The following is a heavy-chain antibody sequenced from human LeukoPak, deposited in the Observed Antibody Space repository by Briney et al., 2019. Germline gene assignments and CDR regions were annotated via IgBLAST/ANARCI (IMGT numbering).Heavy chain of an antibody. CDR3: AASSSWFYHWFDP. CDR1: GFTFSTYA. D-gene: IGHD6-13*01. Sequence: GRSLRLSCAASGFTFSTYAMHWVRQAPGKGLEWVAVISHDGSNKYYGDSVKGRITISRDNSKKTLSLEMKSLRPEDTAVYYCAASSSWFYHWFDPWGQGTLVTVSS. J-gene: IGHJ5*02. CDR2: ISHDGSNK. V-gene: IGHV3-30-3*01.